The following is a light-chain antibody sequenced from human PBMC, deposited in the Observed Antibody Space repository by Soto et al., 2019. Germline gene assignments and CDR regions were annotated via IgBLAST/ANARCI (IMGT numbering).Light chain of an antibody. CDR3: CSYAGGYTHAV. Sequence: QSVLTQPRSVSGPPGQSVSISCSGTSSDVGTSNYVSWYQQHPGKAPKLMIYDVSKRPSGVPDRFSGSKSGNTASLTISGLQAEDEADYYCCSYAGGYTHAVFGGGTKLTVL. J-gene: IGLJ2*01. CDR2: DVS. V-gene: IGLV2-11*01. CDR1: SSDVGTSNY.